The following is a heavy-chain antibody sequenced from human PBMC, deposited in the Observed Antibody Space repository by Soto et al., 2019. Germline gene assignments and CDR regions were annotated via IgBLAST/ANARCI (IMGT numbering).Heavy chain of an antibody. CDR2: ISGSRGKT. CDR1: GDTFATYG. D-gene: IGHD2-2*01. V-gene: IGHV1-18*01. J-gene: IGHJ4*02. CDR3: AREYCTSTSCYGVDY. Sequence: QVQLVQSGAEVKMPGASVKVSCKASGDTFATYGISWVRQAPGKGLEWMGWISGSRGKTRYAQRFQGRIIMTADTSTSTAYMGLRSLSSDDTAVYYCAREYCTSTSCYGVDYWGQGTLVTVSS.